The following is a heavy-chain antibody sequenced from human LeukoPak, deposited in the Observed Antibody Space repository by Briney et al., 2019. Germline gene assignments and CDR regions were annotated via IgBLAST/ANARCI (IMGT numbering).Heavy chain of an antibody. CDR3: ARAYDYCSGSLVDY. CDR1: GYIFTGYY. J-gene: IGHJ4*02. V-gene: IGHV1-2*02. D-gene: IGHD3-10*02. Sequence: ASVKVSCKASGYIFTGYYMHWVRQAPGQGLEWVGWLSPNSGGTNYAQKFQGRVTMTRDTSISTAFMELSRLRSDDTAVYYCARAYDYCSGSLVDYWGQGTLVTVSS. CDR2: LSPNSGGT.